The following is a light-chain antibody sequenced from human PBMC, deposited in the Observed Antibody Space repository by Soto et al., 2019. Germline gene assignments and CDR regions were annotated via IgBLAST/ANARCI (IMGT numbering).Light chain of an antibody. J-gene: IGKJ1*01. Sequence: EIVLTQSPATLSLSPGERATLSCRASQSVSSSLAWYQQKPGQAPRLLIYDASNRATGIPARFSGSGSGTDFTLTISSLEPEDFAVDYCQQRSNWPRTFGHGTKVEIK. CDR1: QSVSSS. V-gene: IGKV3-11*01. CDR3: QQRSNWPRT. CDR2: DAS.